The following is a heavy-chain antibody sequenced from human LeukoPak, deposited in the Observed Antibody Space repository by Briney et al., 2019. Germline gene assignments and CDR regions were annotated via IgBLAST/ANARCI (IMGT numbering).Heavy chain of an antibody. D-gene: IGHD3-16*01. CDR1: GGSISSYY. V-gene: IGHV4-59*01. CDR3: ARGGLSSFDY. CDR2: IYYSGST. Sequence: PSETLSLTCTVSGGSISSYYWSWIRQPPGKGLEWIGYIYYSGSTNYNPSLKSRVTISVDTSKNQFSLKLSSVITADTAVYYCARGGLSSFDYWGQGTLVTVSS. J-gene: IGHJ4*02.